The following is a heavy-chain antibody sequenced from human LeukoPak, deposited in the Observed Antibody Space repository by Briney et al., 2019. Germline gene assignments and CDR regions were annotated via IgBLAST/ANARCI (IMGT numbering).Heavy chain of an antibody. D-gene: IGHD3-10*01. J-gene: IGHJ5*02. CDR3: ARFGVTMARGVTNFDP. V-gene: IGHV3-48*03. CDR1: GFXLSNYE. CDR2: ISSSGSTI. Sequence: GGSLRLSCTASGFXLSNYEVNWVRQAPGKGLEWVSYISSSGSTIYYADSVKGRFTISRDNAKNSLYLQMNSLRAEDTAVYYCARFGVTMARGVTNFDPWGQGTLVTVSS.